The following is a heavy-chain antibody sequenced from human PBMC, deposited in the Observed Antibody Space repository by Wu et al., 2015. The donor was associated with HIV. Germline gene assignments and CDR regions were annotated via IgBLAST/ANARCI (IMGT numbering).Heavy chain of an antibody. CDR3: ARGQPRGGNAFDI. CDR1: GYTFINND. J-gene: IGHJ3*02. D-gene: IGHD1-26*01. Sequence: QVQLVQSGAEVRKPGASVKVSCKASGYTFINNDLNWVRQATGQGLEWVGWMNPNSGNKGYAQKFQGRVTMTSNTSIRTAYMELSSLRSEDTAMYYCARGQPRGGNAFDIWGQGTMVIVSS. V-gene: IGHV1-8*01. CDR2: MNPNSGNK.